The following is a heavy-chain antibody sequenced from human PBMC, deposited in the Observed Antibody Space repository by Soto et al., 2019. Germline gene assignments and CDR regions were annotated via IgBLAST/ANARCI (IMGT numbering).Heavy chain of an antibody. CDR3: VRASMPKAHFDD. D-gene: IGHD2-2*01. V-gene: IGHV4-4*07. CDR2: MHTSGST. CDR1: GGSIRGYY. J-gene: IGHJ4*02. Sequence: SETLSLTCTVSGGSIRGYYWSWIRQPAGRGLEWIGRMHTSGSTNYNPSLKSRVTISVDMSKNQISLKLTSVTAADTALYYCVRASMPKAHFDDWGQGTLVTSPQ.